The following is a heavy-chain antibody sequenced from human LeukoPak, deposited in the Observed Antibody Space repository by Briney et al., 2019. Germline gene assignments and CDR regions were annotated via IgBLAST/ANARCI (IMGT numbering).Heavy chain of an antibody. J-gene: IGHJ4*02. CDR2: ITAAGSGT. D-gene: IGHD2-2*01. Sequence: GGSLRLSCAASGFTFSSYAMSWVRQAPGKGLEWVSPITAAGSGTYYADSVKGRFTISRDNSKNTLYLQMNSLRAEDTAVYYCAKRVSVVAVPAAPFDYWGQGTLVTVSS. V-gene: IGHV3-23*01. CDR3: AKRVSVVAVPAAPFDY. CDR1: GFTFSSYA.